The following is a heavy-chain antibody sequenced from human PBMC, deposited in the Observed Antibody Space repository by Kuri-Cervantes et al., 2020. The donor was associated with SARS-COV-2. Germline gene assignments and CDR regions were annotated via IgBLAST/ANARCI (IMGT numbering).Heavy chain of an antibody. D-gene: IGHD3-3*01. Sequence: ETLSLTCAASGFTVSSNYMSWVRQAPGKGLEWVSVIYSGGSTYYADSVKGRFTISRDNSKNTLYLQMNSLRAEDTAVYYCAREKSYYDFWSGYYTGSYFAYWGQGPLVTVSS. CDR3: AREKSYYDFWSGYYTGSYFAY. CDR2: IYSGGST. V-gene: IGHV3-66*01. J-gene: IGHJ4*03. CDR1: GFTVSSNY.